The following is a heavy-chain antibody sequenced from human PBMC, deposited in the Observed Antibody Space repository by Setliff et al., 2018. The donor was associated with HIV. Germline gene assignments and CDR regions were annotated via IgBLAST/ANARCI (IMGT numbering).Heavy chain of an antibody. J-gene: IGHJ6*02. V-gene: IGHV3-48*03. Sequence: PGGSLRLSCAASGFTFRNYKFNWVRQAPGRGLEWVSSISIGSGVAIDYADSVQGRFTISRDNSKNSLYMQMNSLRVEDTAVYYCARDYLYYNLYNGSPVYGMDVWGQGTTVTVSS. CDR2: ISIGSGVAI. CDR3: ARDYLYYNLYNGSPVYGMDV. CDR1: GFTFRNYK. D-gene: IGHD3-3*01.